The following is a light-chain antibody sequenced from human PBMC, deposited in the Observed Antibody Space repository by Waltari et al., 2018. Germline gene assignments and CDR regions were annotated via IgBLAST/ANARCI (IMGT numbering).Light chain of an antibody. CDR1: KTVRTTY. CDR2: VAS. J-gene: IGKJ4*01. CDR3: QQYDISPLA. V-gene: IGKV3-20*01. Sequence: EIVLTQSPGTLSLSPGERATLSCRASKTVRTTYLSWYQQKPGQAHTLLTYVASSGATGVPDRFIGSGSGTGFSLTISSLEPEDFAVYYCQQYDISPLAFGGGTKVEIK.